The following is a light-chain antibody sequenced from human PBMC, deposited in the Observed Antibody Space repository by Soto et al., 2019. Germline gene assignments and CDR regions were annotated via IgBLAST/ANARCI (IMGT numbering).Light chain of an antibody. CDR1: NIGSKS. CDR3: QVWDSSSDHYV. Sequence: SYELTQPPSVSVAPGKTARITCGGNNIGSKSVHWYQQKPGQAPVLDIYYASDRPPRIPERFSGSNSGNTATLTISRVEAGDEADYYCQVWDSSSDHYVFGTGTKVTVL. CDR2: YAS. V-gene: IGLV3-21*04. J-gene: IGLJ1*01.